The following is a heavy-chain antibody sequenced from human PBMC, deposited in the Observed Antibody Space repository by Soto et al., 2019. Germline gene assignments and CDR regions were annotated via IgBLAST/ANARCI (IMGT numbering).Heavy chain of an antibody. CDR1: GFTFSSYS. CDR3: ARDSYYYDSSGYYLGY. CDR2: ISSSSSYI. Sequence: PGGSLRLSCAASGFTFSSYSMNWVRQAPGKGLEWVSSISSSSSYIYYADSVKGRFTISRDNAKNSLYLQMNSLRAEDTAVYYCARDSYYYDSSGYYLGYWGQGTLVTVSS. D-gene: IGHD3-22*01. V-gene: IGHV3-21*01. J-gene: IGHJ4*02.